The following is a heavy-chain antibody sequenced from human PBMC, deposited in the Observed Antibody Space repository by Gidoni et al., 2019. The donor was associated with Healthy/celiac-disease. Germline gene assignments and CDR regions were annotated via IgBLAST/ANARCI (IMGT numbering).Heavy chain of an antibody. D-gene: IGHD4-17*01. J-gene: IGHJ4*02. CDR3: ARDPGPLGYGGNPDY. CDR2: IYTSGST. V-gene: IGHV4-61*02. CDR1: GRSISSGSYY. Sequence: QLQLQESGPGLVKPSQTLSLTCTVSGRSISSGSYYWSWIRPPAGKGLEWIGRIYTSGSTNYNPSLKSRVTISVDTSKNQFSLKLSCVTAADTAVYYCARDPGPLGYGGNPDYWGQGTLVTVSS.